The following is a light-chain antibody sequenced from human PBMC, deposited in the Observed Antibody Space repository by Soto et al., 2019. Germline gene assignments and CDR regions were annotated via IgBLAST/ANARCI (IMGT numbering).Light chain of an antibody. CDR3: QERSTWRRT. V-gene: IGKV3-11*01. J-gene: IGKJ1*01. CDR1: QSVSTY. CDR2: DTS. Sequence: EIVLTQSPATLSVSAGEGATLSCRASQSVSTYLAWYQQKPGQAPRLLIYDTSNRATGIPARFSGSGSGTDFTLTISGLELEDMAVYFCQERSTWRRTFGQGTKVEI.